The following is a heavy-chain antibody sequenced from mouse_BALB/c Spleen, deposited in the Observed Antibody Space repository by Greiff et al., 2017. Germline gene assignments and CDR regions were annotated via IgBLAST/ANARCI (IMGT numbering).Heavy chain of an antibody. CDR2: ISSGSSTI. J-gene: IGHJ4*01. CDR1: GFTFSSFG. V-gene: IGHV5-17*02. CDR3: ARWAYDYGGAMDY. D-gene: IGHD2-4*01. Sequence: EVQGVESGGGLVQPGGSRKLSCAASGFTFSSFGMHWVRQAPEKGLEWVAYISSGSSTIYYADTVKGRFTISRDNPKNTLFLQMTSLRSEDTAMYYCARWAYDYGGAMDYWGQGTSVTVSA.